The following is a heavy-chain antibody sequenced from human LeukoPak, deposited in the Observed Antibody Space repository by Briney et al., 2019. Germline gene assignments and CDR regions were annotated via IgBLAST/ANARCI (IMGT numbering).Heavy chain of an antibody. CDR2: ISAYNGNT. D-gene: IGHD6-13*01. CDR3: ARDPPSSSWYYYYYYYMDV. CDR1: GYIFTHYY. V-gene: IGHV1-18*04. Sequence: ASVKVSCKTSGYIFTHYYIQWVQQAPGQGLEWMGWISAYNGNTNYAQKLQGRVTMTTDTSTSTAYMELRSLRSNDTAVYYCARDPPSSSWYYYYYYYMDVWGKGTTVTVSS. J-gene: IGHJ6*03.